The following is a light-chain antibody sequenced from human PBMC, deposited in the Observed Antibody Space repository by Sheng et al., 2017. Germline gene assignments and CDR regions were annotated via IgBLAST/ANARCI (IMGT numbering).Light chain of an antibody. CDR3: QQYDNLPHT. Sequence: DIQMTQSPSSLSASIGDRVTITCRASRNINSYLNWYQQKPGKAPQLLIYAASTLQSVVPSRFSGSGSGTDFTLTISSLQPEDFATYYCQQYDNLPHTFGQGTKLEIK. V-gene: IGKV1-39*01. CDR1: RNINSY. CDR2: AAS. J-gene: IGKJ2*01.